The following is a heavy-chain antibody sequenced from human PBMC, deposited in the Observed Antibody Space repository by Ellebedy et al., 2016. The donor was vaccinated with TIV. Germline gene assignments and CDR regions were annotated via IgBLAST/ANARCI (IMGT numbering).Heavy chain of an antibody. D-gene: IGHD3-22*01. CDR1: GFTFSSYS. CDR3: ARDDYDSSGYYLRYYYYGMDV. CDR2: ISSSSSTI. Sequence: GESLKISCAASGFTFSSYSMNWVRQAPGKGLEWVSYISSSSSTIYYADSVKGRFTISRDNAKNSLYLQMNSLRDEDTAVYYCARDDYDSSGYYLRYYYYGMDVWGQGTTVTVSS. V-gene: IGHV3-48*02. J-gene: IGHJ6*02.